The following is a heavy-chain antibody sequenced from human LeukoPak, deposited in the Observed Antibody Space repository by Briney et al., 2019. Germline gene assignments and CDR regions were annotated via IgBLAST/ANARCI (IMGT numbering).Heavy chain of an antibody. V-gene: IGHV1-18*01. D-gene: IGHD6-13*01. CDR1: GYTFTSYG. CDR3: ARFWAPRGHRIAADFDY. J-gene: IGHJ4*02. Sequence: ASVKVSCKASGYTFTSYGISWVRQAPGQGLEWMGWISAYNGNTNYAQKLQGRVTMTTDTSTSTAHMELRSLRSDDTAVYYCARFWAPRGHRIAADFDYWGQGTLVTVSS. CDR2: ISAYNGNT.